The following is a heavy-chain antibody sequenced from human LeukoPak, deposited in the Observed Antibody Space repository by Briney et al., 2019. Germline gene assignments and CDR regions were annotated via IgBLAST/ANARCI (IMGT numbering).Heavy chain of an antibody. Sequence: GSPRLSCAASGFIFSTYAMSWVRQAPGKGLEWVAAISGSGDSTYYADSVKGRFTISRDNSKSTLYLQMNSLRAEDTAIYYCGKVALMATPDQIDYWGQGTLVTVSS. J-gene: IGHJ4*02. CDR1: GFIFSTYA. V-gene: IGHV3-23*01. CDR3: GKVALMATPDQIDY. D-gene: IGHD5-24*01. CDR2: ISGSGDST.